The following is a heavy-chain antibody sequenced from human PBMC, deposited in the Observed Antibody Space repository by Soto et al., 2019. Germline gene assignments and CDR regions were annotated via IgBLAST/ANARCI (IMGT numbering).Heavy chain of an antibody. V-gene: IGHV4-59*01. J-gene: IGHJ4*02. CDR1: GGSISSYY. CDR3: GRNFDY. Sequence: QVQLQESGPGLVKPSETLSLTCTVSGGSISSYYWSWIRQPPGKGLEWIGYIYYSGSTNYNPSLKSRVTISVDTSKNQFSLKLSSVTAADTAVYYCGRNFDYWGQGTLVTVSS. CDR2: IYYSGST.